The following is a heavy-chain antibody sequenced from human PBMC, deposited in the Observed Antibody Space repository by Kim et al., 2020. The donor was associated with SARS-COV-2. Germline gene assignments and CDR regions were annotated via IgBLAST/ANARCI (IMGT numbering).Heavy chain of an antibody. CDR2: IIPICGTA. J-gene: IGHJ6*02. D-gene: IGHD1-26*01. CDR1: GGTFSSYA. CDR3: ASQSGGLRGYYYGMDV. Sequence: SVKVSCKASGGTFSSYAIRWVRQAPGQGLEWMGGIIPICGTANYAQKFQGRVTITADASTSTAYMELSSLRSEDTAVYYCASQSGGLRGYYYGMDVWGRGTTTAVS. V-gene: IGHV1-69*13.